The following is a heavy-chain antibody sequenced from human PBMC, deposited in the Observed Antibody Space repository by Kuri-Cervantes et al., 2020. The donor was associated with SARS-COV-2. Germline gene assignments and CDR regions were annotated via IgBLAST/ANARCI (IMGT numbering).Heavy chain of an antibody. V-gene: IGHV3-23*01. J-gene: IGHJ4*02. CDR1: GFTFSSYA. D-gene: IGHD3-16*02. Sequence: GESLRLSCAASGFTFSSYAMSWVRQAPGKGLEWVSAISGSGGSTYYADSVKGRFTISRDNSKNTLYLQMTSLRAEDTAVYYCAKGGRRLGELSLYLDYWGQGTLVTVSS. CDR2: ISGSGGST. CDR3: AKGGRRLGELSLYLDY.